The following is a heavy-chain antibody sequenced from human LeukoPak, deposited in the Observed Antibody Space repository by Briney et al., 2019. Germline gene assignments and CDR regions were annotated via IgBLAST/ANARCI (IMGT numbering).Heavy chain of an antibody. CDR3: ARTNWDYYFDY. V-gene: IGHV3-66*01. J-gene: IGHJ4*02. CDR1: GFTVSSNY. D-gene: IGHD7-27*01. CDR2: IYSGGST. Sequence: GGSLRHSCAASGFTVSSNYKSWVRQAPGKGLEWVSVIYSGGSTYYADSVKGRFTISRDNSKNTLYLQMNSLRAEDTAVYYCARTNWDYYFDYWGQGTLVTVSS.